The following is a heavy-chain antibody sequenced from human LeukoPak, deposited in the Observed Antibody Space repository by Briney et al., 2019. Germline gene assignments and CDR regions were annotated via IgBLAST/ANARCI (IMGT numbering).Heavy chain of an antibody. D-gene: IGHD3-9*01. V-gene: IGHV4-59*08. Sequence: SETLSLTCADPGGSISSYYWSWIRQPPGKGLEWISYIYYSGSTNYNPSPKSRATISVDTSKNQFPFKRSSMTAAHTAVDYSASAQGYFDWLLFTFDYWGQGTLVTVSS. J-gene: IGHJ4*02. CDR3: ASAQGYFDWLLFTFDY. CDR2: IYYSGST. CDR1: GGSISSYY.